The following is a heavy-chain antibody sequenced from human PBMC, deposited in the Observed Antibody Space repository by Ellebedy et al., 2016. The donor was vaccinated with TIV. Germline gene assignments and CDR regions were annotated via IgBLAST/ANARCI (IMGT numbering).Heavy chain of an antibody. D-gene: IGHD3-16*01. Sequence: PGGSLRLSCTVSGFSFKSYGMHWVRQAPGKGLEWVAVISHDGRDQYYPESVRGRFTISSDDSKNTVYLEISSLRVDDTARYYCAKDSRFMLTSYDFDHWGQGSPVTVSS. J-gene: IGHJ4*02. CDR2: ISHDGRDQ. V-gene: IGHV3-30*18. CDR3: AKDSRFMLTSYDFDH. CDR1: GFSFKSYG.